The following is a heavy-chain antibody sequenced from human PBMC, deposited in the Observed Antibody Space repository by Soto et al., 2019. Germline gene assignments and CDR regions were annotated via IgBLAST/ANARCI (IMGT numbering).Heavy chain of an antibody. D-gene: IGHD3-10*01. V-gene: IGHV1-69*08. Sequence: QVQLVKSGAEVKKPGSSVKVSCKASGGTFSSYTMSWVRQAPGQGLEWMGRIIPILGIANYAQKFQGRVTITADKSTSTAYMELSSLRSEDTAVYYCARETRESYYYYYGMDVWGQGTTVTVSS. CDR3: ARETRESYYYYYGMDV. J-gene: IGHJ6*02. CDR1: GGTFSSYT. CDR2: IIPILGIA.